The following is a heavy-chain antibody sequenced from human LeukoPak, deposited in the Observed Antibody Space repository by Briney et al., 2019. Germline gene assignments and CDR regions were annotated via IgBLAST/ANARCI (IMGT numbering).Heavy chain of an antibody. CDR3: ARSSGSFDY. V-gene: IGHV3-30*03. CDR1: GFTFSSYG. Sequence: PGGSLRLSCAASGFTFSSYGMHWVRQAPGKGLEWVAVISYDGSNKYYADSVRGRFTISRDNSKNTLYLQMNSLRAEDTAVYYCARSSGSFDYWGQGTLVTVSS. D-gene: IGHD3-22*01. CDR2: ISYDGSNK. J-gene: IGHJ4*02.